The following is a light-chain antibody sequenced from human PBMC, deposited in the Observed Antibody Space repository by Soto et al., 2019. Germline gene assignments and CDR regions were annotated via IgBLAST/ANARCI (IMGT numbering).Light chain of an antibody. CDR3: QQFYSTPWT. CDR1: QSVLYSSTNKNY. CDR2: WAS. Sequence: DIVMTQSPDSLAVSLGERATINCKSSQSVLYSSTNKNYLAWYQQKTGQPPKLLIYWASTRESGVPDRFSGSGSGTDFTLTITSLQAEDVVVYSCQQFYSTPWTFGQGTKVEIQ. V-gene: IGKV4-1*01. J-gene: IGKJ1*01.